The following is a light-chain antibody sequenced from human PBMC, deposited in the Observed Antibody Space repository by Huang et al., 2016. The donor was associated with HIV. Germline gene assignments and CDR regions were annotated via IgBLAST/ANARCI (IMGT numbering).Light chain of an antibody. Sequence: DIQITQSPSSLSASVGDTVIITCRASQNIKRYLNWYQQEQGKAPKLLISAASNLQSGVQSTFSGSSSGTDFTLSIDSLQPEDSATYYCQQSARTPRTFGQGTKLEI. CDR1: QNIKRY. J-gene: IGKJ2*01. V-gene: IGKV1-39*01. CDR2: AAS. CDR3: QQSARTPRT.